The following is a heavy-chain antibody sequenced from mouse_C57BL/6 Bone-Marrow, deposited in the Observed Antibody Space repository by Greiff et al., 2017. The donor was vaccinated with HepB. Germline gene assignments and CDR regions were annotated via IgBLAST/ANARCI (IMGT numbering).Heavy chain of an antibody. J-gene: IGHJ2*01. CDR1: GFTFSSYA. CDR2: ISSGGDYI. Sequence: EVKLVESGEGLVKPGGSLKLSCAASGFTFSSYAMSWVRQTPEKRLEWVAYISSGGDYIYYADTVKGRFTISRDNARNTLYLQMSSLKSEDTAMYYCTRDPGGFYYFDYWGQGTTLTVSS. V-gene: IGHV5-9-1*02. D-gene: IGHD3-1*01. CDR3: TRDPGGFYYFDY.